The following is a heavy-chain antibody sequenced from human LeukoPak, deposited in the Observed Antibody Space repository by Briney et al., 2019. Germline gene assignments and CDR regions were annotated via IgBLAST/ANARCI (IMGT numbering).Heavy chain of an antibody. CDR2: INHSGST. J-gene: IGHJ5*02. CDR3: ARARKRVVVVAATRVHNWFDP. Sequence: PSETLSLTCTVSGYSISSGYYWSWIRQPPGKGLEWIGEINHSGSTNYNPSLKSRVTISVDTSKNQFSLKLSSVTAADTAVYYCARARKRVVVVAATRVHNWFDPWGQGTLVTVSS. V-gene: IGHV4-38-2*02. D-gene: IGHD2-15*01. CDR1: GYSISSGYY.